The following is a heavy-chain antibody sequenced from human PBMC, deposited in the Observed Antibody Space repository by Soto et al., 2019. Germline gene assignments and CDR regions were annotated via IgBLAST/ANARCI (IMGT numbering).Heavy chain of an antibody. CDR3: AKNSYFFDY. CDR2: ISGNSGST. CDR1: GFTFSNYV. D-gene: IGHD3-10*01. V-gene: IGHV3-23*01. J-gene: IGHJ4*02. Sequence: EVQLLESGGVLVQPGGSLRLSCAASGFTFSNYVMSWVRQAPGKGLEWVSAISGNSGSTYYTDSVEGRFTISRDNSKNTLYLQMNSLRAEDTAVYYCAKNSYFFDYWGQGTLVTVSS.